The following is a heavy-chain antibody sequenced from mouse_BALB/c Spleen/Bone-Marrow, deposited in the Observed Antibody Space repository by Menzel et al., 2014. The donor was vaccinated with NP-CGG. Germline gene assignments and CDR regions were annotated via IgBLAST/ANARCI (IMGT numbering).Heavy chain of an antibody. D-gene: IGHD2-10*02. J-gene: IGHJ3*01. CDR3: ARDVGYGNYFVY. CDR1: GFTFSDFY. Sequence: EVKLMESGGGLVQPGDSLRLSCATSGFTFSDFYMEWVRQPPGKRLEWIAASRNKAKHYTTEYSASVKGRFFVSGDTSQSILYLQMNALRAEDTAIYYCARDVGYGNYFVYWGQGTLVTVSA. CDR2: SRNKAKHYTT. V-gene: IGHV7-1*02.